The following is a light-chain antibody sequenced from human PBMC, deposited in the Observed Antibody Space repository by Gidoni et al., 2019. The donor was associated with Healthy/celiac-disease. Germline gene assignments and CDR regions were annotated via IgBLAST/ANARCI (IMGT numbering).Light chain of an antibody. CDR2: GAS. CDR3: QQYNNWPRWT. J-gene: IGKJ1*01. Sequence: ELVMTQSPATLSVSPGERATLSCRASQSVSSNLAWYQQKPGQAPRLLIYGASTRATGIPARFSGSGSGTEFTLTISSLQSEDFAVDYCQQYNNWPRWTFGQGTKVEIK. V-gene: IGKV3-15*01. CDR1: QSVSSN.